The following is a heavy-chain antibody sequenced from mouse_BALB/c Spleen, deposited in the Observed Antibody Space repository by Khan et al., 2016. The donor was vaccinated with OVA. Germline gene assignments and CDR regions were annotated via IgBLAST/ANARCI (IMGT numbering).Heavy chain of an antibody. J-gene: IGHJ3*01. D-gene: IGHD3-1*01. V-gene: IGHV3-6*02. CDR1: GYSITSGYF. CDR2: IRYDGNS. CDR3: ARGGCSGPAWFAY. Sequence: EVQLQESGPGLVKPSQSLSLTCSVTGYSITSGYFWNWIRQFPGNKLEWMGYIRYDGNSNYNPSLKNRISITRDTSKNQFFLKLNSVTPEDTATYYCARGGCSGPAWFAYWGQGTLVTVSA.